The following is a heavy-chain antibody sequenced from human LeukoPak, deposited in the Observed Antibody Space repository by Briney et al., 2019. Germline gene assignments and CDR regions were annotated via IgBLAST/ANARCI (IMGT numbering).Heavy chain of an antibody. J-gene: IGHJ6*02. CDR2: MNPNSGNT. Sequence: ASVKVSCKALGSPSPSFNINWVRKAIGQGLEWMGWMNPNSGNTGYAQKFQGRVTMTRNTSISTAYMELSSLRSEDTAVYYCARGAVPGGVWGQGTTVTVSS. D-gene: IGHD3-10*01. CDR1: GSPSPSFN. V-gene: IGHV1-8*01. CDR3: ARGAVPGGV.